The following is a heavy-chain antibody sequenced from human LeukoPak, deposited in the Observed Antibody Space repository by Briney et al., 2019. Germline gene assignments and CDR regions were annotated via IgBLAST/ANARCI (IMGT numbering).Heavy chain of an antibody. V-gene: IGHV3-15*01. CDR1: GFTFSNAW. CDR3: TARPNYYGSGSYYNLLIGYYYYYYMNV. CDR2: IKSKTDGCTT. J-gene: IGHJ6*03. D-gene: IGHD3-10*01. Sequence: GGSLRLSCAASGFTFSNAWMSWVRQAPGKGLEWVGRIKSKTDGCTTDYAAPVKGRFTISRDDSKNTLYLQMNSLKTEDTAVYYCTARPNYYGSGSYYNLLIGYYYYYYMNVWGKGITVTVSS.